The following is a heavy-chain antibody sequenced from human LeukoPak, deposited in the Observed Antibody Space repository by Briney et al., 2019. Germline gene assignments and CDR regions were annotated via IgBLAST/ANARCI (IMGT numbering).Heavy chain of an antibody. CDR3: ATGLGHYYDY. J-gene: IGHJ4*02. D-gene: IGHD3-22*01. CDR1: GISFNNYW. CDR2: VNSDGSST. Sequence: GGSLRPSCAASGISFNNYWMHWVRQAPGEGLVWVSRVNSDGSSTVYADSVKGRFTISRDNARTTVYLQMSSLRLDDTATYYCATGLGHYYDYWGQGSLVTVSS. V-gene: IGHV3-74*01.